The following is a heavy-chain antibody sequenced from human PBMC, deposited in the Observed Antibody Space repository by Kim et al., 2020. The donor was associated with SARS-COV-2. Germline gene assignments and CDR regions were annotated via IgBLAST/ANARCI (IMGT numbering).Heavy chain of an antibody. Sequence: GGSLRLSCAASGFTFSDYYMSWIRQAPGKGLEWVSYISSSSSYTNYADSVKGRFTISRDNAKNSLYLQMNSLRAEDTAVYYCARVGYDYVCGSYRDYYYYYGMDVWGRGTTVTVSS. CDR2: ISSSSSYT. CDR1: GFTFSDYY. D-gene: IGHD3-16*02. V-gene: IGHV3-11*05. J-gene: IGHJ6*02. CDR3: ARVGYDYVCGSYRDYYYYYGMDV.